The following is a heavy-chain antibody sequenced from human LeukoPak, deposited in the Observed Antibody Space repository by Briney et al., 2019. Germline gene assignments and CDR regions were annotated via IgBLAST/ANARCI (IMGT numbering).Heavy chain of an antibody. CDR3: VRRVRYFRQNDY. D-gene: IGHD3-9*01. V-gene: IGHV4-59*08. J-gene: IGHJ4*02. Sequence: PSETLSLTFTVSGASMSDYYWSLIRQPPGKGLEWIGYIYYTRSTNYNPSLKSRVTISVDTSKNQISLKLSSVTAADSAVYYCVRRVRYFRQNDYWGQGTLVTVSS. CDR2: IYYTRST. CDR1: GASMSDYY.